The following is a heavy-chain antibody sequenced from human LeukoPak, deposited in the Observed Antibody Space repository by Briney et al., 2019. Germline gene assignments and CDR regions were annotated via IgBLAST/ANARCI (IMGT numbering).Heavy chain of an antibody. J-gene: IGHJ6*03. V-gene: IGHV1-2*02. D-gene: IGHD5-18*01. CDR3: ASRGPDVDTAMVTINYYYYYYMDV. CDR2: INPNSGGT. CDR1: GYTFTGYY. Sequence: GASVKVSCQASGYTFTGYYMHWVRQAPGQGLEWMGWINPNSGGTNYAQKFQGRVTMTRDTSISTAYMELSRLRSDDTAVYYCASRGPDVDTAMVTINYYYYYYMDVWGKGTTVTVSS.